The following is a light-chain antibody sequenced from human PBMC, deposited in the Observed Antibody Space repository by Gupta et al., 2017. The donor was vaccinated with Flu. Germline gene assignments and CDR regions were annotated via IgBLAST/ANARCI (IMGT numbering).Light chain of an antibody. CDR2: EVT. CDR1: NSDVGCYNY. V-gene: IGLV2-23*02. Sequence: SFTISCTGTNSDVGCYNYVSWYQHHPGKAPKLMIYEVTKRPSGVPYRFSGSKSGYTASLTISGLQAEDEAVYSCCSYAGTNPCLFGGGTKLTVL. J-gene: IGLJ3*02. CDR3: CSYAGTNPCL.